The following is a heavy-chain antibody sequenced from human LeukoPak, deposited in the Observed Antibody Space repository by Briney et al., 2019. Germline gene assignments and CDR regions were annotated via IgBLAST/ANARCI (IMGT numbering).Heavy chain of an antibody. CDR3: ARPIRGYSYGMDS. V-gene: IGHV4-39*01. Sequence: SETLSLTCTVSGGSISSSDYSWGWIRPPPGKALEWIGSMYSSGRTYLNPSLKSRVTISIDTSKNQFSLKLTSVTAADTAVYYCARPIRGYSYGMDSWGQGTLVTVSS. CDR2: MYSSGRT. D-gene: IGHD5-18*01. CDR1: GGSISSSDYS. J-gene: IGHJ4*02.